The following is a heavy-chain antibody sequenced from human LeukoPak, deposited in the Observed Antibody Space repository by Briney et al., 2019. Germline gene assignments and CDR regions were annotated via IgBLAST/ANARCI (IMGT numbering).Heavy chain of an antibody. V-gene: IGHV4-39*07. Sequence: PSETLSLTCTVSGGSISSSSYYWGWIRQPPGKGLEWIGSIYYSGSTYYNPSLKSRVTISVDTSKNQFSLKLSSVTAADTAVYYCARDRGSYPYYFDYWGQGTLVTVSS. CDR1: GGSISSSSYY. CDR3: ARDRGSYPYYFDY. CDR2: IYYSGST. J-gene: IGHJ4*02. D-gene: IGHD1-26*01.